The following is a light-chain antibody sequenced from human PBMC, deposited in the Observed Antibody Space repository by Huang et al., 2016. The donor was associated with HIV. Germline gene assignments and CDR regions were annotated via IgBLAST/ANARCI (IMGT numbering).Light chain of an antibody. CDR1: QSVLYRSNNKNY. J-gene: IGKJ1*01. V-gene: IGKV4-1*01. CDR3: QQYDTSPWT. Sequence: DIVMTQSPDSLAVSLGERATINCKSSQSVLYRSNNKNYLAWYQQKPGQPPKLLIYWASTRESGVPDRFTGSGSWTDFSLTISSLQAEDGAVYYCQQYDTSPWTFGQGTKVEIK. CDR2: WAS.